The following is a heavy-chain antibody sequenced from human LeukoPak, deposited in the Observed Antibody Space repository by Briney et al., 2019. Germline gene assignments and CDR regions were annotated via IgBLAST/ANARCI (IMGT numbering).Heavy chain of an antibody. CDR1: GGSLGSSSYY. CDR2: IYFDGNT. D-gene: IGHD3-3*01. CDR3: AAENGNFWIGYHYFED. J-gene: IGHJ4*02. V-gene: IGHV4-39*01. Sequence: SETLSLTCTVSGGSLGSSSYYWGWIRQAPRKGLEWIGTIYFDGNTFYNPSLKSRVTLSIDMSKSQFSLRLASVTAADTAIYYCAAENGNFWIGYHYFEDWGQGSLVSVSS.